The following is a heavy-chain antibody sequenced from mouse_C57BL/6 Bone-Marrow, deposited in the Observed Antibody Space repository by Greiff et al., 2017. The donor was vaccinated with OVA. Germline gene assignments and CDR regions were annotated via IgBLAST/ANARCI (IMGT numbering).Heavy chain of an antibody. CDR2: IWWDDDK. CDR1: GFSLSTFGMG. Sequence: QVTLKVCGPGILQPSQTLSLTCSFSGFSLSTFGMGVGWIRQPSGKGLEWLAHIWWDDDKYYNPALKSRLTISKDTSKNQVFLKIANVDTADTATYYCARIALYYYGSSYVGWFAYWGQGTLVTVSA. D-gene: IGHD1-1*01. J-gene: IGHJ3*01. CDR3: ARIALYYYGSSYVGWFAY. V-gene: IGHV8-8*01.